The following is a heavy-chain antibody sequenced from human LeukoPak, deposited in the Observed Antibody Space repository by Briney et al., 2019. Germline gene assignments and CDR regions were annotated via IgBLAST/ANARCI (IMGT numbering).Heavy chain of an antibody. CDR1: GVSISSYY. D-gene: IGHD3-22*01. CDR3: ARSPIVSGSSGNYAFDI. CDR2: ISYSGST. Sequence: ETKSLTCTVSGVSISSYYWSWIRQPPGKGLEWIGYISYSGSTNYNPSLKSRVTTSVDTSKNQFSLKLSSVTAADTAVYYCARSPIVSGSSGNYAFDIWGQGTMVTVSS. V-gene: IGHV4-59*12. J-gene: IGHJ3*02.